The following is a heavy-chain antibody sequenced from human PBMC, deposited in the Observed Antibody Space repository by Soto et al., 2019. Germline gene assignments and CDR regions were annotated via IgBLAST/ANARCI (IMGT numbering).Heavy chain of an antibody. CDR1: GFTFEDYA. Sequence: GGSLRLSCAASGFTFEDYAMHWVRQAPGKGLEWVSGISWNSGNIIYADSVKGRFTISRDNAKNSLYLQMNSLRLEDTALYYCAKMVTWDSSGYYQGGFDCWGQGTLVTVS. CDR2: ISWNSGNI. CDR3: AKMVTWDSSGYYQGGFDC. J-gene: IGHJ4*02. D-gene: IGHD3-22*01. V-gene: IGHV3-9*01.